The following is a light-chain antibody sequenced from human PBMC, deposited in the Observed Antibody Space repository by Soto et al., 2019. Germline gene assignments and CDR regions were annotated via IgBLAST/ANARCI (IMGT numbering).Light chain of an antibody. CDR2: KSS. Sequence: DIQMTQSPSTLSASVGDTVTITCRASQNIDNWLAWYQQKPGKTPKLLIYKSSTLDVGVPSRFSGSGSGTEFSLTISSLKPEEFATYYCQPYASYVSTFGQGTRLETK. V-gene: IGKV1-5*03. CDR3: QPYASYVST. CDR1: QNIDNW. J-gene: IGKJ5*01.